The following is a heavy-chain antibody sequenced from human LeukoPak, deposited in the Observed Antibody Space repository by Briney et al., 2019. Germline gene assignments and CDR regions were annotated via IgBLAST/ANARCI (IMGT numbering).Heavy chain of an antibody. D-gene: IGHD3-10*01. J-gene: IGHJ4*02. V-gene: IGHV3-23*01. CDR3: ARKAGYYYGSGDY. CDR1: GFTFSNYD. Sequence: GGSLRLSCAASGFTFSNYDMSWVRQAPGKGLEWVSAISGSGGSTNYADSVKGRFTISRDNSKNTLYLQMNSLRAEDTAVYYCARKAGYYYGSGDYWGQGTLVTVSS. CDR2: ISGSGGST.